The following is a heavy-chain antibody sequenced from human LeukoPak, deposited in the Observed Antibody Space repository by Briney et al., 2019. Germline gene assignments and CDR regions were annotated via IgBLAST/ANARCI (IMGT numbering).Heavy chain of an antibody. D-gene: IGHD3-22*01. CDR3: ARVASYYESSGYYY. J-gene: IGHJ4*02. Sequence: GASVKVSCKASGGAFSSYAISWVRQAPGQGLEWMGGIIPIFGTANYAQKFQGRVTITADESTSTAYMELSSLRSEDTAVYYCARVASYYESSGYYYWGQGTLVTVSS. CDR2: IIPIFGTA. CDR1: GGAFSSYA. V-gene: IGHV1-69*13.